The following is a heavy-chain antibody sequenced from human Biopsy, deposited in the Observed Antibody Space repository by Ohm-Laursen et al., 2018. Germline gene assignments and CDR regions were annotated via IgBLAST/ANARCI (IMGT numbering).Heavy chain of an antibody. D-gene: IGHD3-3*01. CDR1: GGSIISHY. CDR3: AKGITVYGVVLPYYFDD. J-gene: IGHJ4*02. CDR2: FYGSGNT. Sequence: GTLSLTCSVSGGSIISHYWSWIRQPPGKGLEWLGYFYGSGNTYYNPSLKSRVTISVDPSKNQFSLKLNAVTAADTAVYYCAKGITVYGVVLPYYFDDWGQGTLVTVSS. V-gene: IGHV4-59*11.